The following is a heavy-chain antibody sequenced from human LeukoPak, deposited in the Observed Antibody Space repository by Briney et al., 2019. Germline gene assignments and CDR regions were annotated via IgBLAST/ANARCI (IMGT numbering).Heavy chain of an antibody. CDR3: ARQSGFYDNSPTHAFDI. CDR1: GGSISSSSYY. Sequence: SETLSLTCTVSGGSISSSSYYWGWIRQPPGKGLEWIGTIYYSGSTYYNPSLKSRVTISVGTSKNHFSLKLSSVTAADTAVYYCARQSGFYDNSPTHAFDIWGLGTLVTVSS. CDR2: IYYSGST. D-gene: IGHD3-22*01. V-gene: IGHV4-39*01. J-gene: IGHJ3*02.